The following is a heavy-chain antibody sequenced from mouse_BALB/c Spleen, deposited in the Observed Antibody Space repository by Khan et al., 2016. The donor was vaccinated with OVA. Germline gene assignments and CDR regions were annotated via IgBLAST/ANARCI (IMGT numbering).Heavy chain of an antibody. CDR2: IYPFNDGT. J-gene: IGHJ2*01. D-gene: IGHD2-14*01. Sequence: IQLVQSGPELVKPGASVKMSCTASGYTFTSSVIHWVRQKSGQGLDWIGYIYPFNDGTKYNEKFEGKATLTSDKSSSTAYMELSSLTSEDSAVYYCARNYRYDVYFDSGGQGTTLTVSS. CDR1: GYTFTSSV. CDR3: ARNYRYDVYFDS. V-gene: IGHV1S136*01.